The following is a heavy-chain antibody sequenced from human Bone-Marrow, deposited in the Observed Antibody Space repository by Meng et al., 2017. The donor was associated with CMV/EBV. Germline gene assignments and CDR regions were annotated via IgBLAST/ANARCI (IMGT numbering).Heavy chain of an antibody. CDR1: GDSVSNGHYY. Sequence: SETLSLTCIVSGDSVSNGHYYWSWIRQSPGKGLEWIGSSYYSGTTYYKASLKSRVTISVGTSANQFSLTLRSVTAADTAVYYCAREGGPYYDYWSGSYDNNYYGMNVWGQGTTVTVSS. J-gene: IGHJ6*02. D-gene: IGHD3-3*01. CDR2: SYYSGTT. CDR3: AREGGPYYDYWSGSYDNNYYGMNV. V-gene: IGHV4-61*01.